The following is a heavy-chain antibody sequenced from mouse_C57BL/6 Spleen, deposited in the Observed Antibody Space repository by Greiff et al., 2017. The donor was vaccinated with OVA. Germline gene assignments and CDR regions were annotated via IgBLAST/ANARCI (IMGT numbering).Heavy chain of an antibody. Sequence: EVQLQQSGPELVKPGASVKMSCKASGYTFTDYNMHWVKQSHGKSLEWIGYINPNNGGTSHNQKFKGKATLTVNKSSSTAYMELRSLTSEDSAVYYCAREDITTVVATRAYWGQGTLVTVSA. CDR1: GYTFTDYN. J-gene: IGHJ3*01. CDR3: AREDITTVVATRAY. D-gene: IGHD1-1*01. CDR2: INPNNGGT. V-gene: IGHV1-22*01.